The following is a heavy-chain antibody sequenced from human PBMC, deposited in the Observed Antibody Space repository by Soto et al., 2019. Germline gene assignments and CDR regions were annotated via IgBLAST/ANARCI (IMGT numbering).Heavy chain of an antibody. V-gene: IGHV4-4*07. CDR2: IYSSGET. D-gene: IGHD3-9*01. CDR3: ARASQCKSYFDCFAWLDY. Sequence: PSETLSLTCTVSSDSIGGLYWTWIRQPAGKGLEWIGRIYSSGETNYNPSLTGRVIMSLDTSKNQFSLKLTSVTAADTAVYYCARASQCKSYFDCFAWLDYWGQGTLVTVSS. CDR1: SDSIGGLY. J-gene: IGHJ4*02.